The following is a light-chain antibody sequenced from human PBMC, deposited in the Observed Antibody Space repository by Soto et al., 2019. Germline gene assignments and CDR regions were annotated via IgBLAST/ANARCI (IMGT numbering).Light chain of an antibody. V-gene: IGLV2-14*01. CDR3: SPYTSSSTLGV. CDR2: DVS. CDR1: SSDVGGYNY. Sequence: QSALTQPASVSGSPGQSITISCTGTSSDVGGYNYVSWYQQHPGKAPKLMIYDVSNRPSGVSNRFSGSKSGNTASLTISGLQAVAEADYYSSPYTSSSTLGVFGGGTKLTVL. J-gene: IGLJ2*01.